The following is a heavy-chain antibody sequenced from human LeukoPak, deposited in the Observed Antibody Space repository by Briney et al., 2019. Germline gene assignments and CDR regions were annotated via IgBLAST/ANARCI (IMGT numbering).Heavy chain of an antibody. CDR3: ARNNADGEGRFSY. J-gene: IGHJ4*02. V-gene: IGHV7-4-1*02. CDR1: GYSFTKYG. CDR2: INTNTGNP. Sequence: ASVKVSCKASGYSFTKYGMNWVRQASGQGLEWMGWINTNTGNPTYAQGFTGRFVFSLDTSVSTAYLQISSLKAEDTAVYYCARNNADGEGRFSYWGQGTLVTVSS. D-gene: IGHD3-10*01.